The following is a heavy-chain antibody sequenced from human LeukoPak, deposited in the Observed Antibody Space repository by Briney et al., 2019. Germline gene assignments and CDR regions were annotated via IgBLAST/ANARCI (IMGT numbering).Heavy chain of an antibody. Sequence: GASVKVSCKVSGYTLTELSRHWVRQAPGKGLEWMGGFDPEDGETIYAQKFQGRVTMTEDTSTDTAYMELSSLRSEDTAVYYCATERVTTESTSGWFDPWGQGTLVTVSS. V-gene: IGHV1-24*01. CDR2: FDPEDGET. CDR3: ATERVTTESTSGWFDP. D-gene: IGHD4-17*01. J-gene: IGHJ5*02. CDR1: GYTLTELS.